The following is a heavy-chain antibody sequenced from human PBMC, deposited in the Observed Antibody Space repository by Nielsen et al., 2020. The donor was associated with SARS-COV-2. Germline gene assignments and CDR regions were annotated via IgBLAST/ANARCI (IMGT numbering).Heavy chain of an antibody. CDR1: GFTFSSYG. J-gene: IGHJ2*01. CDR2: IWYDGSNK. CDR3: ASTQPFNWYFDL. Sequence: GESLKISCAASGFTFSSYGMHWVRQAPGKGLEWVAVIWYDGSNKYYADSVKGRFTISRDNSKNTLYLQMNSLRAEDTAVYYCASTQPFNWYFDLWGRGTLVTVSS. D-gene: IGHD2-15*01. V-gene: IGHV3-33*01.